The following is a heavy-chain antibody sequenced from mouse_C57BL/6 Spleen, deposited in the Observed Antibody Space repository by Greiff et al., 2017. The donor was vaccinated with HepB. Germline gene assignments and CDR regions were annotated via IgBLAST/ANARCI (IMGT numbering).Heavy chain of an antibody. J-gene: IGHJ4*01. CDR2: IDPSDSYT. V-gene: IGHV1-69*01. CDR3: ARYPITTVYAMDD. D-gene: IGHD1-1*01. Sequence: QVQLQQPGAELVMPGASVKLSCKASGYTFTSYWMHWVKQRPGQGLEWIGEIDPSDSYTNYNLKFKGKSTLTVDKSSRTAYMQLSSLTSEDSAVYYCARYPITTVYAMDDWGQGTSVTVSS. CDR1: GYTFTSYW.